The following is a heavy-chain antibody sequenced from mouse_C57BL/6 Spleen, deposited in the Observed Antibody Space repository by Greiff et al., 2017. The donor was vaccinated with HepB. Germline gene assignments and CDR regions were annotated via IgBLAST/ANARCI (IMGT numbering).Heavy chain of an antibody. CDR1: GFNIKDYY. Sequence: VQLQQSGAELVRPGASVKLSCTASGFNIKDYYMHWVKQRPEQGLEWIGRIDPEDGDTEYAPKFQGKATMTADTSSNTAYLQLSSLTSEDTAVYYCTTWPGTGAWFAYWGQGTLVTVSA. V-gene: IGHV14-1*01. D-gene: IGHD4-1*01. CDR3: TTWPGTGAWFAY. CDR2: IDPEDGDT. J-gene: IGHJ3*01.